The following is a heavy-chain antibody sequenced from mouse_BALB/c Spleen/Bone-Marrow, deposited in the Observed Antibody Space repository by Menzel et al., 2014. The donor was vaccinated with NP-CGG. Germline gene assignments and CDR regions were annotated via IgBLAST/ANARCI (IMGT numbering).Heavy chain of an antibody. J-gene: IGHJ4*01. CDR2: IWAGGST. V-gene: IGHV2-9*02. CDR3: ARDRGFGYDRTMDY. D-gene: IGHD2-2*01. Sequence: VMLVESGPGLVSPSQSLSITCTVSGFSLTSYGLHWVRQPPGKGLEWLGVIWAGGSTNYNSALMSRLSISKDNSKSQVFLKMNSLQTDDTAMYFCARDRGFGYDRTMDYWGQGTSVTVSS. CDR1: GFSLTSYG.